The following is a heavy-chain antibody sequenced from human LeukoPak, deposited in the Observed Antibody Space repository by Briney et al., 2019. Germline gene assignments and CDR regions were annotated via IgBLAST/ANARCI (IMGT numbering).Heavy chain of an antibody. D-gene: IGHD6-19*01. V-gene: IGHV1-46*01. CDR1: GYTFTSYY. Sequence: ASVKVSCKASGYTFTSYYLHWVRQAPGLGLECMGIINPSGGSTSYAQKFQGRVTMTRDMSTSTVYMELSSLRSEDTAVYYCARTSGYSSGWYDFQHWGQGTLVTVSS. CDR2: INPSGGST. J-gene: IGHJ1*01. CDR3: ARTSGYSSGWYDFQH.